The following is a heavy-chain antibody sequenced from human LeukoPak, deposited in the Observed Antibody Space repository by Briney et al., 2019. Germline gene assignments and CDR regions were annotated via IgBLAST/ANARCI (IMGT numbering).Heavy chain of an antibody. V-gene: IGHV1-2*02. J-gene: IGHJ4*02. Sequence: GASVKVSCRASGYPFGGYYVHWVRQAPGQGLEWMGCINPNNGGTNYTQKFQGRVTMTSVTSISTAYMEVNRLRSDDTAVYFCARAGYDYGDSFDCWGQGTLVTVSS. CDR3: ARAGYDYGDSFDC. D-gene: IGHD4-17*01. CDR1: GYPFGGYY. CDR2: INPNNGGT.